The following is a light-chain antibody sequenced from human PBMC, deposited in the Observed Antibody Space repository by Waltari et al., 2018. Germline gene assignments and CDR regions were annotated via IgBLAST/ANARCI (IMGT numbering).Light chain of an antibody. CDR1: QSISPW. V-gene: IGKV1-5*03. CDR2: KAS. J-gene: IGKJ2*01. CDR3: QQYNSYPYI. Sequence: DIQMTQSPSTLSASLGARVTITFRASQSISPWFAWYQQKPGKAPNILIYKASSLQSVFPSSFSGSGSGAEFTLTISSLQPDDFATYYCQQYNSYPYIFGQGTKLEI.